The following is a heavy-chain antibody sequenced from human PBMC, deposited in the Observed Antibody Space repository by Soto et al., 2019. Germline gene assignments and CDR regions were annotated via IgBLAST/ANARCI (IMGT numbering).Heavy chain of an antibody. V-gene: IGHV3-30*18. CDR1: GFTFSSYG. D-gene: IGHD6-13*01. Sequence: QVQLVESGGGVVQPGRSLRLSCAASGFTFSSYGMHWVRQAPGKGLEWVAVISYDGSNKYYADSVKGRFTISRDNSKNTLYLQRNRLRAEDTAVYYCAKGWQQLPRYYYYGMDVWGQGTTVTVSS. CDR3: AKGWQQLPRYYYYGMDV. CDR2: ISYDGSNK. J-gene: IGHJ6*02.